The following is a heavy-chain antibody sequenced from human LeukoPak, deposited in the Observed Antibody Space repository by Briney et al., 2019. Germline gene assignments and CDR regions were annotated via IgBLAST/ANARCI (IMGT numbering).Heavy chain of an antibody. CDR1: GYTFTDYY. CDR2: INPNSSGT. V-gene: IGHV1-2*02. CDR3: ARVYYYDSSGYTLDY. J-gene: IGHJ4*02. Sequence: GASVKVSCKASGYTFTDYYMHWVRQAPGQGVAWMGWINPNSSGTNYAQKFRGRVTMTRDTSISTAYMELSRLRSDDTAVYYCARVYYYDSSGYTLDYWGQGTLVTVSS. D-gene: IGHD3-22*01.